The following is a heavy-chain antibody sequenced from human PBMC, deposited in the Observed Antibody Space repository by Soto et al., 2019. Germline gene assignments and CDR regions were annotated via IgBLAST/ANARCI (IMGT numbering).Heavy chain of an antibody. Sequence: EVQLLQSGGELVQPGESLRLSCAASGFIFNKYAMTWVRQAPGKGLEWVSAISGDGDTTYYADSVKGRFTISRDNSKNTLFLQMNSLRDDDTALYYSASPKVTSSWSSDYWGQGTLVTVSS. CDR3: ASPKVTSSWSSDY. J-gene: IGHJ4*02. CDR2: ISGDGDTT. V-gene: IGHV3-23*01. CDR1: GFIFNKYA. D-gene: IGHD6-13*01.